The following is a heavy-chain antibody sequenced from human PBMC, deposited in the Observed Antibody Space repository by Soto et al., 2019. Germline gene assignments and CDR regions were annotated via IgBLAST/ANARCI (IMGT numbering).Heavy chain of an antibody. Sequence: EVQLVESGGGLVQPRGSQRLSCAVSGFTFSFYWMAWVRQAPGKGLEWVASINQDGSDKSYVDSVRGRFTISRDDDKTSLYLQMNSPGAADTAVYYCARVRRRDWEMLQTVTYFYYGMDVWGQGTTVTVSS. CDR3: ARVRRRDWEMLQTVTYFYYGMDV. CDR1: GFTFSFYW. J-gene: IGHJ6*02. V-gene: IGHV3-7*01. CDR2: INQDGSDK. D-gene: IGHD1-26*01.